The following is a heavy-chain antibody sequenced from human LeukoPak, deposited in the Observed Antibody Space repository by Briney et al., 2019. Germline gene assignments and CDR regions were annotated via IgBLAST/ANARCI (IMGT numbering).Heavy chain of an antibody. CDR3: ARAVIVVAAATQRNWFDP. V-gene: IGHV4-34*01. CDR2: INHSGST. J-gene: IGHJ5*02. CDR1: GGSFSGYY. Sequence: SETLSLTCAVYGGSFSGYYWSWIRQPPGKGLEWIGEINHSGSTNYNLSLKGRVTISIDTSKNQFSLKLSSVTAADTAIYYCARAVIVVAAATQRNWFDPWGQGTLVTVSS. D-gene: IGHD2-15*01.